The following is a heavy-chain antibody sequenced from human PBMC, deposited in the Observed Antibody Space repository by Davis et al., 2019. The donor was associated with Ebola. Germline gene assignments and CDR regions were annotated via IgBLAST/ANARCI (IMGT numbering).Heavy chain of an antibody. Sequence: MPSETLSLTCTVSGGSISSSSYYWSWIRQPPGKGLEWIGYIYYSGSTNYNPSLKSRVTTSADRSKNQFSLKLTSVTAADTAVYYCARSMRYGDYVYFDSWGQGTLATVSS. J-gene: IGHJ4*02. D-gene: IGHD4-17*01. CDR2: IYYSGST. CDR3: ARSMRYGDYVYFDS. V-gene: IGHV4-61*05. CDR1: GGSISSSSYY.